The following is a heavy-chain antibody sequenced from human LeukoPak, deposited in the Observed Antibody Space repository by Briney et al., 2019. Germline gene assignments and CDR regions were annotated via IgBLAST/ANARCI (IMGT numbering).Heavy chain of an antibody. CDR3: AREGTVGRYYDSSGHYGVY. V-gene: IGHV1-69*13. Sequence: SVKVSCKASGGTFSSYAISWVRLAPGQGLEWMGGIIPIFGTANYAQKFQGRVTITADESTSTAYMELSSLRSEDTAVYYCAREGTVGRYYDSSGHYGVYWGQGTLVAVSS. D-gene: IGHD3-22*01. CDR1: GGTFSSYA. CDR2: IIPIFGTA. J-gene: IGHJ1*01.